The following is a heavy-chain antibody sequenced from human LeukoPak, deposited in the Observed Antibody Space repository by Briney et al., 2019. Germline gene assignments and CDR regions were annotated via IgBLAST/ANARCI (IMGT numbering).Heavy chain of an antibody. V-gene: IGHV1-2*02. CDR3: ARDGDYGTGSYYRGCIDS. Sequence: GPSVTLSCKASGYSFTAFYIQWVRQAPGQGLERMGGIHPRRGDTNYAQKFQGRVTMTRDTSISTAHLDLSSLRSDDTAVYYCARDGDYGTGSYYRGCIDSWGQGAPVTVSP. CDR1: GYSFTAFY. CDR2: IHPRRGDT. J-gene: IGHJ4*02. D-gene: IGHD3-10*01.